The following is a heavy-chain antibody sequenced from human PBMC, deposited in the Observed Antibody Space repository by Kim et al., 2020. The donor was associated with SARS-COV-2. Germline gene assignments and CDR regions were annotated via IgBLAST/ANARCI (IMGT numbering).Heavy chain of an antibody. Sequence: SVKVSCKASGGTFSSYAISWVRQAPGQGLEWMGRIIPILGMANYAQKFQGRVTITADKSTSTAYMELSSLRSEDTAVYYCARGLRYYYDSSGWPEYFDLWGRGTLVTVSS. V-gene: IGHV1-69*04. J-gene: IGHJ2*01. CDR1: GGTFSSYA. D-gene: IGHD3-22*01. CDR2: IIPILGMA. CDR3: ARGLRYYYDSSGWPEYFDL.